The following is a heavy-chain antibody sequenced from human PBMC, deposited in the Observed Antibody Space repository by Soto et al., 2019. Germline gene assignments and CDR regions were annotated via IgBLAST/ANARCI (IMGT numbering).Heavy chain of an antibody. CDR1: GGSFSGYY. Sequence: QVQLQQWGAGLLKPSETLSLTCAVYGGSFSGYYWSWIRQPPGKGLEWIGEINHSGSTNYNPSLKSRDTITVDTSKIQFSLKLSSVTAADTAVYYCARRLAVVVAATRANWFDPWGQGTLVTVSS. V-gene: IGHV4-34*01. CDR2: INHSGST. D-gene: IGHD2-15*01. J-gene: IGHJ5*02. CDR3: ARRLAVVVAATRANWFDP.